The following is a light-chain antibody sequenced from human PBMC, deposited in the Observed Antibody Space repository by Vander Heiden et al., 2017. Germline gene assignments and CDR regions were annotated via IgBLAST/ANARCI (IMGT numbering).Light chain of an antibody. J-gene: IGKJ4*01. V-gene: IGKV3-11*01. CDR3: QQRRNWPLT. Sequence: IVLTQSPATLSLSPGEGATLSCRASQCVGNFLAWYQQKPGQAPRLLISDTSNRATGIPARFSGSGSGTDFTLTISSLEPEDFAVYYCQQRRNWPLTFGGGTKVEIK. CDR1: QCVGNF. CDR2: DTS.